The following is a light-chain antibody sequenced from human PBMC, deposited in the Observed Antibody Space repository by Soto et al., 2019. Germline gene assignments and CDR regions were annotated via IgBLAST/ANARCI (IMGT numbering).Light chain of an antibody. Sequence: EIVLTQSPGTLSLSPGERATLSCRASQSVRSGYLAWYQQRPGQAPRLLIYGASFRPTVIPDRFSGSGSGTDFTLTISRLEPEDFAVYYCQQYGGSPFTFGLGTKVEIK. CDR2: GAS. J-gene: IGKJ2*01. CDR3: QQYGGSPFT. CDR1: QSVRSGY. V-gene: IGKV3-20*01.